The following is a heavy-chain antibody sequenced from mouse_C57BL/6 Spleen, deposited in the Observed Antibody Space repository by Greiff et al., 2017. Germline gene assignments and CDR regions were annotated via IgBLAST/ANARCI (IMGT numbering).Heavy chain of an antibody. Sequence: EVKVEESGGGLVQPGGSMKLSCVASGFTFSNYWMNWVRQSPEQGLEWVAQIRLTSDNYAPHHEESVKGRFTISRDDSKIRVYLHMNTLMAEDTGIYYCTGRSSFDYWGQGTTLTVSS. CDR1: GFTFSNYW. CDR3: TGRSSFDY. V-gene: IGHV6-3*01. D-gene: IGHD1-3*01. CDR2: IRLTSDNYAP. J-gene: IGHJ2*01.